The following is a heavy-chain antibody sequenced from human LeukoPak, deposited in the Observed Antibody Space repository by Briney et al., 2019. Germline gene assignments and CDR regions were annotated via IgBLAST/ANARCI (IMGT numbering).Heavy chain of an antibody. V-gene: IGHV3-23*01. D-gene: IGHD2-2*01. CDR1: GFTFSSYA. Sequence: GGSLRLSCAASGFTFSSYAMSWVRQAPGKGLEWVSAISGSSGSTYYADSVKGRFTISRDNSKNTLYLQMNSLRAEDTAVYYCAKRFARYHNIVVVPAAIWFPFDIWGQGTMVTVSS. CDR3: AKRFARYHNIVVVPAAIWFPFDI. CDR2: ISGSSGST. J-gene: IGHJ3*02.